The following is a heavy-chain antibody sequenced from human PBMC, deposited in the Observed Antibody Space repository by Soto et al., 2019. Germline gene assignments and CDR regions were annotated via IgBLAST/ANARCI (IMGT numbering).Heavy chain of an antibody. CDR3: GGLTETTSDDAFDI. D-gene: IGHD4-17*01. J-gene: IGHJ3*02. CDR2: ISGSGATT. Sequence: EVQLLESGGGLVQPGGSLRLSCAASGFTFSSYAMSWVRQAPGKGLEWVSVISGSGATTYYADSVKGRFTISTDNSKNTLLMKLNGLSAEDTAVYYCGGLTETTSDDAFDIWGQGTMVTVSS. CDR1: GFTFSSYA. V-gene: IGHV3-23*01.